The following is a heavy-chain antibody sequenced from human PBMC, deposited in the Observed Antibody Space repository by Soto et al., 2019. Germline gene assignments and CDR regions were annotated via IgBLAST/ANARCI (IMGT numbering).Heavy chain of an antibody. CDR2: IYYSGST. CDR3: ARADILTVDGCMAV. V-gene: IGHV4-30-4*01. Sequence: PSKTLSLTCTGYGESIRSGNHYWSWIRQPPGKGLEWIGYIYYSGSTYYSPSLKSRVTISVDTSKNQFSLKLNSVTAADTAVYYCARADILTVDGCMAVWGKEPTVPASS. D-gene: IGHD3-9*01. CDR1: GESIRSGNHY. J-gene: IGHJ6*03.